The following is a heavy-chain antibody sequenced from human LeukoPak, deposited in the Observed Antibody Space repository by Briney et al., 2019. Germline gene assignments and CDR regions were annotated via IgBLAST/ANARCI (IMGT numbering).Heavy chain of an antibody. D-gene: IGHD5-24*01. CDR2: ISGGGGST. V-gene: IGHV3-23*01. CDR1: GFTFSSYG. Sequence: GGSLRLSCAASGFTFSSYGMHWVRQAPGKGLEWVSTISGGGGSTFYADSVKGRFTISRDNSKNTLYLQMNSLRAEDTAVYYCAKGRGWLQFFDYWGQGTLVTVSS. J-gene: IGHJ4*02. CDR3: AKGRGWLQFFDY.